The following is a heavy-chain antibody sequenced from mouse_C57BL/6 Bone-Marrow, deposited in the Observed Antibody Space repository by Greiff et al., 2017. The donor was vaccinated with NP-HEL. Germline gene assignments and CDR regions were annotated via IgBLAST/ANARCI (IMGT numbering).Heavy chain of an antibody. CDR2: IYPRSGNT. D-gene: IGHD2-10*01. J-gene: IGHJ2*01. CDR1: GYTFTSYG. CDR3: ARAPSYYGNAY. Sequence: LVESGAELARPGASVKLSCKASGYTFTSYGISWVKQRTGQGLEWIGEIYPRSGNTYYNEKFKGKATLTADKSSSTAYMELRSLTSEDSAVYFCARAPSYYGNAYWGQGTTLTVSS. V-gene: IGHV1-81*01.